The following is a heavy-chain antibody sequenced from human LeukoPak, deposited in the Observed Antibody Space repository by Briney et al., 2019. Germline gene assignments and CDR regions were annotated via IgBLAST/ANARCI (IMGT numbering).Heavy chain of an antibody. CDR2: IWYDGSNK. Sequence: GGSLRLSCAASGFTFSSYGMHWVRQAPGKGLEWVAVIWYDGSNKYYADSVKGRFTISRDNSKNTLYLQMNSLRAEDTAVYYCARPDREYYYDSSALDYWGQGTLVTVSS. D-gene: IGHD3-22*01. CDR1: GFTFSSYG. CDR3: ARPDREYYYDSSALDY. V-gene: IGHV3-33*01. J-gene: IGHJ4*02.